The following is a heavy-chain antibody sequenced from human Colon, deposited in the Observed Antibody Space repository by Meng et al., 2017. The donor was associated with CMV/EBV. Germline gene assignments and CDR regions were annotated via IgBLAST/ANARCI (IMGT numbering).Heavy chain of an antibody. CDR1: GFTFGRYW. V-gene: IGHV3-7*01. CDR2: INQDGSEK. Sequence: GGSLRLSCAASGFTFGRYWMSWVRQAPGKGLEWVANINQDGSEKYYVDSVKGRFTISRDNAKNSLYLQMNNLRAEDTAVYYCSSRDPYNWNYNWFDSWGQGTLVTVSS. CDR3: SSRDPYNWNYNWFDS. J-gene: IGHJ5*01. D-gene: IGHD1-7*01.